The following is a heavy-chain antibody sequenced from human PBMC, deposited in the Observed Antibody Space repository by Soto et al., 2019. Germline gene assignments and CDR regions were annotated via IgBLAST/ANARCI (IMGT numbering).Heavy chain of an antibody. CDR1: GYTFTSYG. CDR2: ISAYNGNT. CDR3: ARTLREWFTGYYGMDV. V-gene: IGHV1-18*01. Sequence: QVQLVQSGAEVKKPGASVKVSCKASGYTFTSYGISWVRQAPGQGLEWVGWISAYNGNTNYAQKLQGRVTMTTDTPTSTAYMELRSLRSDDTAVYYCARTLREWFTGYYGMDVRGQGTTVTVSS. D-gene: IGHD3-3*01. J-gene: IGHJ6*02.